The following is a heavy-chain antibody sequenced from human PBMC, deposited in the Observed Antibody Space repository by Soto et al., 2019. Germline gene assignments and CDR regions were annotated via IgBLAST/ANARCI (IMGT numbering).Heavy chain of an antibody. Sequence: QVQLQESGPGLVKPSGTLSLTCAVSGGSISSSNWWSWVRQPPGKGLEWIGEIYHSGSTNYNPSLKSRVTISVDKSKNPFSLKLSSVTAAATAVDYCAQPTGDFWSGYGWFDPWGQGTLVTVSS. J-gene: IGHJ5*02. CDR1: GGSISSSNW. V-gene: IGHV4-4*02. CDR2: IYHSGST. CDR3: AQPTGDFWSGYGWFDP. D-gene: IGHD3-3*01.